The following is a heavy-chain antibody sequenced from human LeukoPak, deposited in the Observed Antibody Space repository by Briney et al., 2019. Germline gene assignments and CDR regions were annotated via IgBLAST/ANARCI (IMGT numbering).Heavy chain of an antibody. Sequence: SVKVSCKASGFTFTSSAMQWVRQARGQRLEWIGWIVVGSGNTNYAQKFQERVTITRDMSTSTAYMELSSLRSEDTAVYYCARDRSGYYLDAFDIWGQGTMVTVSS. V-gene: IGHV1-58*02. D-gene: IGHD3-3*01. CDR1: GFTFTSSA. J-gene: IGHJ3*02. CDR3: ARDRSGYYLDAFDI. CDR2: IVVGSGNT.